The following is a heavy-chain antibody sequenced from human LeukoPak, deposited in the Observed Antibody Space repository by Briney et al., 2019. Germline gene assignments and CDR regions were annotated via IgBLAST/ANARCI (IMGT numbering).Heavy chain of an antibody. CDR3: AKDEDFDY. J-gene: IGHJ4*02. V-gene: IGHV3-30-3*01. CDR1: GFTFSSYA. CDR2: ISYDGSNK. Sequence: GGSLRLSCAASGFTFSSYAMHWVRQAPGKGLEWVAVISYDGSNKYYADSVKGRFTISRDNSKNTLYLQMNSLRAEDTAVYYCAKDEDFDYWGQGTLVTVSS.